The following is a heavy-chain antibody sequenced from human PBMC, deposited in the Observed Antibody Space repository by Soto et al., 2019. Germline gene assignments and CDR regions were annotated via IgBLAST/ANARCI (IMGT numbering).Heavy chain of an antibody. J-gene: IGHJ4*02. V-gene: IGHV1-69*02. CDR3: ARGVAVAGTTFDY. CDR1: GGTFSSYT. D-gene: IGHD6-19*01. CDR2: IIPILGIA. Sequence: QVQLVQSGAEVKKPGSSVKVSCKASGGTFSSYTISWVRQAPGQGLEWMGRIIPILGIANYAQKFQGRVTITADKSTSTAYMERSSLRSEDTAVYYCARGVAVAGTTFDYWGQGTLVTVSS.